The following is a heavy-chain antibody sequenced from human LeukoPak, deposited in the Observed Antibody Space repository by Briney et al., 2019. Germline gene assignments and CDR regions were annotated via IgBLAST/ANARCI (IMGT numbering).Heavy chain of an antibody. V-gene: IGHV1-2*02. D-gene: IGHD1-1*01. J-gene: IGHJ3*02. CDR2: ISPNSGVT. CDR1: GYTLTDYF. CDR3: ARDWNDLAFHI. Sequence: ASVKVSCKASGYTLTDYFMHWVRQAPGQGLEWMGWISPNSGVTNYAQKFQGRVTLTRDTSISTAYMELSSLEYDDTAVYYCARDWNDLAFHIWGQGTMVTVSS.